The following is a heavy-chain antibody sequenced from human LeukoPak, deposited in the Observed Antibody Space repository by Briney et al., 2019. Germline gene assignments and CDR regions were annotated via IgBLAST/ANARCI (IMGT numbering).Heavy chain of an antibody. Sequence: PSGTLSLTCTLSRGSIMTTHWWSWVRQPPGKGLEWIGEIYHTGTTNYSPSLKGRLTISVDQSRNQFSLRLSSVTAADTATYYCAAWGVDYGGNFDYSDYWGQGTLVTVSS. CDR1: RGSIMTTHW. J-gene: IGHJ4*02. CDR2: IYHTGTT. D-gene: IGHD4-23*01. V-gene: IGHV4-4*02. CDR3: AAWGVDYGGNFDYSDY.